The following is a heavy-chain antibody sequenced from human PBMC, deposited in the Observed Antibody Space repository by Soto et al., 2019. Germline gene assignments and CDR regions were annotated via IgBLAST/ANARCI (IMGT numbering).Heavy chain of an antibody. D-gene: IGHD1-26*01. V-gene: IGHV4-34*01. CDR2: INHSGST. Sequence: SETLSLTCAFYGGSFSGYYWSWIRQPPGKGLEWIGEINHSGSTNYNPSLKSRVTISVDTSKNRFSLKLSSVTAADTAVYYCARPFRGATAFDYWGQGTLVTVSS. CDR1: GGSFSGYY. J-gene: IGHJ4*02. CDR3: ARPFRGATAFDY.